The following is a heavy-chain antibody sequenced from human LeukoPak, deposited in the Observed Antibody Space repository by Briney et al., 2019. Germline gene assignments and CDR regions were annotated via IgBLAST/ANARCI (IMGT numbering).Heavy chain of an antibody. CDR3: ASQYSSSSYWFDP. V-gene: IGHV4-59*01. CDR2: IYYSGST. J-gene: IGHJ5*02. CDR1: GGSISSYY. D-gene: IGHD6-6*01. Sequence: PSEXXSLTCTVSGGSISSYYWSWIRQPPGKGLEWIGYIYYSGSTNYNPSLKSRVTISVDTSKNQFSLKLSSVTAADTAVYYCASQYSSSSYWFDPWGQGTLVTVSS.